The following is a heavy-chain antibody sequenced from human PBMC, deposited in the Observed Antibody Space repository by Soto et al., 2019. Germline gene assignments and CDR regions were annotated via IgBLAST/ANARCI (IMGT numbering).Heavy chain of an antibody. D-gene: IGHD6-19*01. J-gene: IGHJ6*03. CDR2: IYYSGST. CDR3: ASRIAVADYYMDV. V-gene: IGHV4-59*01. Sequence: SETLCLTCTVSGGSISSYYWSWIRQPPGKGLEWIGYIYYSGSTNYNPSLESRVTISVDTSKNQFSLKLSSVTAADTAVYYCASRIAVADYYMDVWGKGTTVTVSS. CDR1: GGSISSYY.